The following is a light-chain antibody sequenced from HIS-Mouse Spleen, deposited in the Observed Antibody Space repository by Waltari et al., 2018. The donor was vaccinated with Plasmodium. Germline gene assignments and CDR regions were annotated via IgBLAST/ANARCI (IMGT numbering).Light chain of an antibody. CDR3: QVWDSSSDHVV. Sequence: SYVLTQPPSVSVAPGKTARITCGGNNIGSKSVNWYQQKPGQAPVLVVYDDSDRPSRIPERFSGSNSGNTATLTISRVEAGDEADYYCQVWDSSSDHVVFGGGTKLTVL. CDR1: NIGSKS. J-gene: IGLJ2*01. CDR2: DDS. V-gene: IGLV3-21*03.